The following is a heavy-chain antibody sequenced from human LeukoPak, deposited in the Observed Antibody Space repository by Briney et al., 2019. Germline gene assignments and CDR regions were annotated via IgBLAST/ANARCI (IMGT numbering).Heavy chain of an antibody. CDR3: ARYSSSVGWFDP. V-gene: IGHV4-39*01. CDR1: GGSITSSSYF. D-gene: IGHD6-13*01. Sequence: SETLSLTCTVSGGSITSSSYFWGSIRQPPGKGLEWIGNIYYSGVTYYNPSLKSRVTISVDTSKNQFSLTLSSVTAADTAVYYCARYSSSVGWFDPWGQGTLVTVSS. CDR2: IYYSGVT. J-gene: IGHJ5*02.